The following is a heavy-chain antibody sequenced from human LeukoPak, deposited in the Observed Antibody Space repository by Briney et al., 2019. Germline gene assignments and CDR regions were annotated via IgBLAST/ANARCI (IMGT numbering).Heavy chain of an antibody. CDR2: INPYSGGT. Sequence: ASVKVSCKASGYTFTGYYMHWVRQAPGQGLEWMGWINPYSGGTNYTQKFQGRVTMTRDTSISTAYMELSRLRSDDTAVYYCARGSMVVAVNLDYWGQGTLVTVSS. V-gene: IGHV1-2*02. CDR3: ARGSMVVAVNLDY. CDR1: GYTFTGYY. D-gene: IGHD2-15*01. J-gene: IGHJ4*02.